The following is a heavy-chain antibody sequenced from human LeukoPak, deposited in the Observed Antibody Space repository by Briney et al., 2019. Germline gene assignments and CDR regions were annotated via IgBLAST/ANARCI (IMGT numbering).Heavy chain of an antibody. CDR2: IIPLFGTA. D-gene: IGHD3-10*01. CDR3: ARGADSGPFFDY. J-gene: IGHJ4*02. V-gene: IGHV1-69*05. CDR1: GYIFIDYY. Sequence: ASVKVSCKTAGYIFIDYYIHWVRQAPGQGLEWMGGIIPLFGTAIYTRKFQGRVTIFMDESTSTSYMELSSLRSEDTAMYYCARGADSGPFFDYWGQGTLVTVSS.